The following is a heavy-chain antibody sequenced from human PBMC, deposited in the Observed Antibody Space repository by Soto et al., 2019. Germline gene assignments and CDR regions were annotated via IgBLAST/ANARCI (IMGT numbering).Heavy chain of an antibody. J-gene: IGHJ5*02. CDR1: GFTFSSYA. Sequence: EVQLLESGGGLVQPGGSLRLSCAASGFTFSSYAMSWVRQAPGKGLEWVSVISAAGGVTYYTDSLKGRFTISRDNSKNALYLQMDDLRAEDTAVYFCAKGSTAAIGRNWFGPWGQGTLVTVSS. V-gene: IGHV3-23*01. CDR3: AKGSTAAIGRNWFGP. CDR2: ISAAGGVT. D-gene: IGHD2-2*01.